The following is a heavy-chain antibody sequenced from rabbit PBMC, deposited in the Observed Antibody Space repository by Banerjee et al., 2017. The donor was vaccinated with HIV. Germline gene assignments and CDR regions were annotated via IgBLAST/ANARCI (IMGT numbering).Heavy chain of an antibody. CDR1: GFSFSTSSR. J-gene: IGHJ6*01. CDR3: ARAGAGIGDSMDL. D-gene: IGHD2-1*01. V-gene: IGHV1S40*01. Sequence: QSLEESGGDLVKPGASLTLTCTASGFSFSTSSRICWVRQAPGKGLEWIACIDDGSGRSYYASWAKGRFTISKTSSTTVTLQMTSLTVADTATYFCARAGAGIGDSMDLRGPGTLVTVS. CDR2: IDDGSGRS.